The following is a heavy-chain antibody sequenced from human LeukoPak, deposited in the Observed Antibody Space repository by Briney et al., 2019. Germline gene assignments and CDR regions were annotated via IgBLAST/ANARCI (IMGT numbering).Heavy chain of an antibody. V-gene: IGHV3-43*02. Sequence: PGGSLRLSCAASGFTFDDYTMHWVRQAPGKGLEWVSLISGDGGRTYYADSVKGRFSISRDNSKNSLYLQMNSLRTEDTALYYCAKDIGGYSYAADYWGQGTLVTVSS. CDR2: ISGDGGRT. J-gene: IGHJ4*02. D-gene: IGHD5-18*01. CDR3: AKDIGGYSYAADY. CDR1: GFTFDDYT.